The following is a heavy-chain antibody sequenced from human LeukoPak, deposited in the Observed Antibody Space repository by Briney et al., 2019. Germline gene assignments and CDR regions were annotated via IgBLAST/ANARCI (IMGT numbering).Heavy chain of an antibody. Sequence: PSETLSLTCAVYGGSFSGYYWSWIRQPPGKGLEWIGYISYSGSTNYNPSLKSRVTISVDTSKNQFSLKLSSVTAADTAVYYCARGGIAAEDSNWFDPWGQGTLVTVSS. CDR1: GGSFSGYY. CDR2: ISYSGST. CDR3: ARGGIAAEDSNWFDP. J-gene: IGHJ5*02. D-gene: IGHD6-13*01. V-gene: IGHV4-59*01.